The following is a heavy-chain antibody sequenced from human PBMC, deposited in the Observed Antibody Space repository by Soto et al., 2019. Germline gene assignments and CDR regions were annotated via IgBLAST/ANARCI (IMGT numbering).Heavy chain of an antibody. Sequence: ASVKVSCKXSGYTFTSFDINWVRQATGQGLEWMGWVNPNSGHTGYAQKFQGRVTMTRDTSISTAYMELSSLRYEDTAVYYCTRGRNSGDGYNGGGYWGQGTLVTVSS. CDR2: VNPNSGHT. CDR3: TRGRNSGDGYNGGGY. D-gene: IGHD1-1*01. J-gene: IGHJ4*02. CDR1: GYTFTSFD. V-gene: IGHV1-8*01.